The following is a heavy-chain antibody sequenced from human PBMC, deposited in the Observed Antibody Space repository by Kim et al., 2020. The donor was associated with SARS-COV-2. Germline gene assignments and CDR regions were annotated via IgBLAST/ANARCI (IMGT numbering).Heavy chain of an antibody. V-gene: IGHV4-59*11. D-gene: IGHD6-19*01. J-gene: IGHJ4*02. CDR2: IFYTGIT. Sequence: SETLSLTCTVSGGSINNHYCNWFRQPPGKGLEWIGHIFYTGITNYNPSLKSRLTISEDMWKNQFSLKLTSLTAADTAVYFCAIGIGWLVDYWGQGKLVTVSS. CDR3: AIGIGWLVDY. CDR1: GGSINNHY.